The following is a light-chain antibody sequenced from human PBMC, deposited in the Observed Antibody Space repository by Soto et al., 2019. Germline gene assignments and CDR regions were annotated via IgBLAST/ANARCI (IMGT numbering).Light chain of an antibody. J-gene: IGKJ1*01. CDR1: QIVSSTY. CDR2: GAS. Sequence: EIVLTQSPGTLSLSPGERATISCRASQIVSSTYLAWYQQKPGQAPRLLIYGASSRATGIPDRFSGSGSVTDFTLTISRLEPEDFAVYYCQQHGTSPTFGQGTKVEIK. CDR3: QQHGTSPT. V-gene: IGKV3-20*01.